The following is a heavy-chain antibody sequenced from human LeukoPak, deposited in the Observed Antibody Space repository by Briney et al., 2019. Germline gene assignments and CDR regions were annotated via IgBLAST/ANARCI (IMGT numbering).Heavy chain of an antibody. CDR3: ARVWEYSGSWYVAYYYDSSGFDY. J-gene: IGHJ4*02. D-gene: IGHD3-22*01. Sequence: PGGSLRLSCAASGFTFSSYWMSWVRQAPGKGLEWVANIKQDGSEKYYVDSVKGRFTISRDNAKNSLYLQMNSLRAEDTAVYYCARVWEYSGSWYVAYYYDSSGFDYWGQGTLVTVSS. CDR1: GFTFSSYW. V-gene: IGHV3-7*01. CDR2: IKQDGSEK.